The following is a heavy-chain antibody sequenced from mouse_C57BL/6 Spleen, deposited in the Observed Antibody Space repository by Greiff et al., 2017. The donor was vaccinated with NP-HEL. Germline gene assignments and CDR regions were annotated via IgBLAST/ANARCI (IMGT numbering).Heavy chain of an antibody. CDR2: IYPGDGDT. J-gene: IGHJ4*01. Sequence: VQLQESGPELVKPGASVKISCKASGYAFSSSWMNWVKQRPGKGLEWIGRIYPGDGDTNYNGKFKGKATLTADKSSSTAYMQLSSLTSEDSAVYFCARRGAQATGGMDYWGQGTSVTVSS. CDR3: ARRGAQATGGMDY. D-gene: IGHD3-2*02. V-gene: IGHV1-82*01. CDR1: GYAFSSSW.